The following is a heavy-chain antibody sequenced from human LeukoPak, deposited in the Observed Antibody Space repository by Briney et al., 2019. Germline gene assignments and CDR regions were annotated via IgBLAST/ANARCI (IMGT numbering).Heavy chain of an antibody. CDR2: MNPNSGNT. Sequence: ASVKVSCKASGYTFTSYDINWVRQATGQGLEWMGWMNPNSGNTGYAQKFQGRVTMTRNTSISTAYMELSSLRSEDTAVYYCARTQPALGYCSGGSCYNHYFYYYMDVWGKGTTVTVSS. D-gene: IGHD2-15*01. CDR3: ARTQPALGYCSGGSCYNHYFYYYMDV. V-gene: IGHV1-8*01. J-gene: IGHJ6*03. CDR1: GYTFTSYD.